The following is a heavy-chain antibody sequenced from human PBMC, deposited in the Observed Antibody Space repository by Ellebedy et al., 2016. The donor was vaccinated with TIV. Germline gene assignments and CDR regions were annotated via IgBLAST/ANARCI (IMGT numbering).Heavy chain of an antibody. V-gene: IGHV1-2*02. D-gene: IGHD5-12*01. CDR3: ARGADIVRVILSNYFYSTMDV. Sequence: AASVKVSCKVSGYIFTNYYIHWVRQAPGQGLEWMGWINPDSGGTNFAQKFQDSVTMTRDTSITTAYMELSRLKSDDTAVYYCARGADIVRVILSNYFYSTMDVWGQGTTVTVS. CDR2: INPDSGGT. CDR1: GYIFTNYY. J-gene: IGHJ6*02.